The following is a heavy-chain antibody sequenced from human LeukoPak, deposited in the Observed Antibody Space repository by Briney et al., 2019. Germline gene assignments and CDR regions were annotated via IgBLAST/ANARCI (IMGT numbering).Heavy chain of an antibody. Sequence: GRSLRLSCAASGFTFSNYGMHWVRQAPGKGLEWVAVIWYDGGNKYYADSVNGRFTISRDNSKNSLYLQMNSLRAEDTAVYYCARGTSSYYDSSGYAAYWGQGTLVTVSS. CDR1: GFTFSNYG. D-gene: IGHD3-22*01. V-gene: IGHV3-33*01. J-gene: IGHJ4*02. CDR2: IWYDGGNK. CDR3: ARGTSSYYDSSGYAAY.